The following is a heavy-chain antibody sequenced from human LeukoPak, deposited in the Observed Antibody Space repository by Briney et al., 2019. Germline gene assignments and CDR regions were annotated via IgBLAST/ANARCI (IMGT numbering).Heavy chain of an antibody. J-gene: IGHJ6*04. CDR3: AELGITMIGGV. Sequence: GGSLRLSCAASGFTFSGYWMHWVRQAPGKGLVWVSRIDSDGSRTTYAHSVKGRFTISRDNAKNTLYLQMNSLRAEDTAVYYCAELGITMIGGVWGKGTTVTISS. CDR1: GFTFSGYW. CDR2: IDSDGSRT. V-gene: IGHV3-74*01. D-gene: IGHD3-10*02.